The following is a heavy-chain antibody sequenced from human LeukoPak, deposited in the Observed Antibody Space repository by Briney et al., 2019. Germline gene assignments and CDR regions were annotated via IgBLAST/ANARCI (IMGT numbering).Heavy chain of an antibody. D-gene: IGHD6-19*01. CDR1: GGFISSSSYY. V-gene: IGHV4-39*07. Sequence: PSETLSLTCTVSGGFISSSSYYWGWIRQPPGKGLEWIGSIYYSGSTYYNPSLKSRVTISVDTSKNQFSLKLSSVTAADTAVYYCARVYSSGWPDYWGQGTLVTVSS. CDR3: ARVYSSGWPDY. J-gene: IGHJ4*02. CDR2: IYYSGST.